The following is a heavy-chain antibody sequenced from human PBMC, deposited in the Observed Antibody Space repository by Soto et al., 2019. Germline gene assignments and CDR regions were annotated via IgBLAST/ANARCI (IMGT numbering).Heavy chain of an antibody. D-gene: IGHD5-12*01. CDR3: ATTKDQVAHDAFDI. Sequence: GASVKVSCKASGYTFTKYHIHWVRQAPGQGLEWMGMISASDGNTNDAQKLQGRVTMTTDTSTSTAYMELRSLRSDDTAVYYCATTKDQVAHDAFDIWGQGTMVTLSS. V-gene: IGHV1-18*01. J-gene: IGHJ3*02. CDR2: ISASDGNT. CDR1: GYTFTKYH.